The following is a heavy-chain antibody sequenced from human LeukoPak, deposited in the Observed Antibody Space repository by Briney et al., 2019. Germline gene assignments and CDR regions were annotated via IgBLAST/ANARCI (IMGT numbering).Heavy chain of an antibody. V-gene: IGHV4-59*01. D-gene: IGHD3-10*01. Sequence: SETLSLTCTVSGGSISSYYWSWIRQPPGKGLEWIGYIYYSGSTNYNPSLKSRVTISVDTSKNQFSLKLSSVTAADTAVYYCASTPHYYGSGSYFWWFDPWGQGTLVTVSS. CDR2: IYYSGST. CDR1: GGSISSYY. J-gene: IGHJ5*02. CDR3: ASTPHYYGSGSYFWWFDP.